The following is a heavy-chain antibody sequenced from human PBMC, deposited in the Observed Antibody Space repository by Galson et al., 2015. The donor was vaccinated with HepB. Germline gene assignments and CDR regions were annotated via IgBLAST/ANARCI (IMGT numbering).Heavy chain of an antibody. V-gene: IGHV3-11*03. CDR2: ISSSSSYT. J-gene: IGHJ4*02. CDR3: ASLHYDPDYFDY. Sequence: SLRLSCAASGFTFSDYYMSWIRQAPGKGLEWVSYISSSSSYTNYADSVKGRFTISRDNAKNSLYLQMNSLRAEDTAVYYCASLHYDPDYFDYWGQGTLVTVSS. D-gene: IGHD3-3*01. CDR1: GFTFSDYY.